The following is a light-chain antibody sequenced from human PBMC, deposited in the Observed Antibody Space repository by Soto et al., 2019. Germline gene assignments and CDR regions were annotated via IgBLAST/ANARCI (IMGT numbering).Light chain of an antibody. V-gene: IGKV3-20*01. J-gene: IGKJ1*01. Sequence: EIVLTQSPGTLSLSPGERATLSCRASQSVSSSYLAWYQQKPGQAPRLLIYGASSRATGIPDGLGRSGCGTYFTLTISRLEPVDFSVYYCHQYGSCPTFGQGTKVEIE. CDR3: HQYGSCPT. CDR2: GAS. CDR1: QSVSSSY.